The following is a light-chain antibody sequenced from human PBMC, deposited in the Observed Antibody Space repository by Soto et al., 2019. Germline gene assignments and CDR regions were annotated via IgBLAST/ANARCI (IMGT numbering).Light chain of an antibody. CDR1: QSISSY. CDR3: QQSYSAPYT. CDR2: AAS. J-gene: IGKJ2*01. V-gene: IGKV1-39*01. Sequence: DIQMTQSPSSLSASVGDRVTITCRASQSISSYLNWYQQKPGKAPKLLIYAASRLQSAVPSRFSGSGSGTDFTLTISSLQPDDFATYYCQQSYSAPYTCGQGTKLEIK.